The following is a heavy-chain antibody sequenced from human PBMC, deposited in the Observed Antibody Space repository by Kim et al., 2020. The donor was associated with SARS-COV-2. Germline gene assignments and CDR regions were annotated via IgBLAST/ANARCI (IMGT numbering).Heavy chain of an antibody. D-gene: IGHD3-16*02. CDR3: TRVIWGTYRYTDY. Sequence: ASVKVSCKASGYTFTMNAISWVRQAPGQGLEWMGWINTDTGNPTHAQAFTRRFVFSVDTSVTTAYLQISSLEPEDTALYYCTRVIWGTYRYTDYWGQGTLVTVSS. V-gene: IGHV7-4-1*02. J-gene: IGHJ4*02. CDR1: GYTFTMNA. CDR2: INTDTGNP.